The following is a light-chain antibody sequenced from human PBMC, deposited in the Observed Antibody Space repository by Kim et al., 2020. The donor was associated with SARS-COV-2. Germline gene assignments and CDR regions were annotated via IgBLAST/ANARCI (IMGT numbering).Light chain of an antibody. CDR1: QSVSSN. V-gene: IGKV3-15*01. J-gene: IGKJ2*03. Sequence: VSSGERASLSCRSSQSVSSNLTWFQQEPGQAPRLLIYDATTRATGSPARFRGGGSGTEFTLTISSLQSEDFAVYYCQQCHNWPPYSFGQGTKLEI. CDR3: QQCHNWPPYS. CDR2: DAT.